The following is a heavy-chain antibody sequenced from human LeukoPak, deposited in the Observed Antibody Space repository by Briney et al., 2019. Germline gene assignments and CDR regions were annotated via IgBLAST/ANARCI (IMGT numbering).Heavy chain of an antibody. D-gene: IGHD2-21*02. V-gene: IGHV1-69*04. CDR3: SRRYCGGDCYRPRRDYYYYGIDV. CDR2: ILPILGIA. CDR1: GGTFSRYA. J-gene: IGHJ6*02. Sequence: SVKVSCQASGGTFSRYAISWVRQAPGQGLAWMGRILPILGIANSAQEFQGRVTITADTSTTPSYQQMSRLGSEDTAVYYCSRRYCGGDCYRPRRDYYYYGIDVWGQGTTVTVSS.